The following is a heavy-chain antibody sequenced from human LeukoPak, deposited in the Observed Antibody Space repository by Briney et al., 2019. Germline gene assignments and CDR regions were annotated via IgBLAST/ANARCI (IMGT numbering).Heavy chain of an antibody. V-gene: IGHV4-59*01. CDR3: ATSEKNRFYIHA. Sequence: PSETLSLTCTVSGDSINVYSWNWIRQSPGKGLEWIAYMYYSGTTNYNPSLENRVAISLDLSRHQFSLRLNSVTAADTAVYFCATSEKNRFYIHAWGQGTMVIVSS. J-gene: IGHJ6*02. CDR1: GDSINVYS. D-gene: IGHD2/OR15-2a*01. CDR2: MYYSGTT.